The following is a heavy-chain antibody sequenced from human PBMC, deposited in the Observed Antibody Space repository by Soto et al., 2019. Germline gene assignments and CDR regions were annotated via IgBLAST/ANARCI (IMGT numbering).Heavy chain of an antibody. CDR2: ISGSGGST. D-gene: IGHD3-10*01. J-gene: IGHJ4*02. V-gene: IGHV3-23*01. Sequence: GGSLRLSCAASGFTFSSYAMSWVRQAPGKGLEWVSAISGSGGSTYYADSVKGRFTISRYNSKNTLYLQMNSLRAEDTAVYYCAKDPYYYGSGSYYSPFDYWGQGTLVTVSS. CDR1: GFTFSSYA. CDR3: AKDPYYYGSGSYYSPFDY.